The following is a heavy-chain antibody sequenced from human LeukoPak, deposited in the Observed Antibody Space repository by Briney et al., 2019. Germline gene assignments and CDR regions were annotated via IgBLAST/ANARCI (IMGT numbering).Heavy chain of an antibody. V-gene: IGHV4-4*07. D-gene: IGHD3-22*01. CDR1: GGSIISNY. CDR2: IYGSGIT. J-gene: IGHJ6*03. Sequence: SEALSLTCTVSGGSIISNYWSWIRQSAGTGLEWIGRIYGSGITDYNPSLKSRVTMSLDTSRKQFSLRLTSVTAADTAVYYCARLKFYDSTGYSPGYYMDVWGKGTTVSVFS. CDR3: ARLKFYDSTGYSPGYYMDV.